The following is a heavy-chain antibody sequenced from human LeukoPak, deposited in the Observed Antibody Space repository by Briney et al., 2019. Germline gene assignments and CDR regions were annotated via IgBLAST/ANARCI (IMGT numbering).Heavy chain of an antibody. CDR3: ARDVPRGTGCMDV. CDR2: IYYSGST. V-gene: IGHV4-59*01. CDR1: GGSIKNYY. D-gene: IGHD3-10*01. Sequence: SETLSLTCTVSGGSIKNYYWTWLRQPPGKGLEWIGYIYYSGSTSSNPSLKSRVTISVDTSKNQFSLRLKYVPAADTAVYYCARDVPRGTGCMDVWGKGTTVTVSS. J-gene: IGHJ6*03.